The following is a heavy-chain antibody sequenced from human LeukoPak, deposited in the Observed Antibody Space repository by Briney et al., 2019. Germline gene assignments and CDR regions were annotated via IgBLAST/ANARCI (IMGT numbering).Heavy chain of an antibody. D-gene: IGHD2-2*01. CDR3: ARYCSSTSCRAPYYGMDV. V-gene: IGHV4-34*01. CDR2: INHSGST. J-gene: IGHJ6*04. Sequence: SETLSPTCAVYGGSFSGYYWSWIRQPPGKGLEWIGEINHSGSTNYNPSLKSRVTISVDTSKNQFSLKLSSVTAADTAVYCCARYCSSTSCRAPYYGMDVWGKGTTVTVSS. CDR1: GGSFSGYY.